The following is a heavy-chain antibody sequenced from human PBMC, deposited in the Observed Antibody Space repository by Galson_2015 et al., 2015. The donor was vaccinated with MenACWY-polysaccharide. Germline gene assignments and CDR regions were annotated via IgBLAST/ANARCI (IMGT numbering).Heavy chain of an antibody. V-gene: IGHV3-7*04. CDR3: ARGHYGMDV. Sequence: SLRLSCAASGFTFRNYWMTWVRQAPGKGLVWVANIKKDGSEKYYVDSVKGRFTVSRDNAKNSLYLQMNSLRAEDTAVYSCARGHYGMDVWGQGTTVTVSS. CDR1: GFTFRNYW. CDR2: IKKDGSEK. J-gene: IGHJ6*02.